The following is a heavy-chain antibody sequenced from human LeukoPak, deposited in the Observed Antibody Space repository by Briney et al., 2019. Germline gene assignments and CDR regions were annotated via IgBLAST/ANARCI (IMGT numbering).Heavy chain of an antibody. CDR1: GGSISSYY. D-gene: IGHD1-26*01. J-gene: IGHJ6*02. CDR2: IYYSGST. CDR3: ARVPSGSYYDYYYYYGMDV. V-gene: IGHV4-59*01. Sequence: SETLSLTCTVSGGSISSYYWSWIRQPPGKGLEWIGYIYYSGSTNYNPSLKGRVTISVDTSKNQFSLKLSSVTAADTAVYYCARVPSGSYYDYYYYYGMDVWGQGTTVTVSS.